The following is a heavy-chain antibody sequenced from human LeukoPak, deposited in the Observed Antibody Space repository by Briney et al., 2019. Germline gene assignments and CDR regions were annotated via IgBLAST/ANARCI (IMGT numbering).Heavy chain of an antibody. J-gene: IGHJ4*02. Sequence: ASVKVSCKASGYTFTSYGIGWVRQAPGQGLEWMGWISAYNGNTNYAQKFQGRVTMTTDTSTSTAYMELRSLRSDDTAVYYCARDGPYSSSWYGGFYYWGQGTLVTVSS. CDR1: GYTFTSYG. CDR3: ARDGPYSSSWYGGFYY. D-gene: IGHD6-13*01. CDR2: ISAYNGNT. V-gene: IGHV1-18*01.